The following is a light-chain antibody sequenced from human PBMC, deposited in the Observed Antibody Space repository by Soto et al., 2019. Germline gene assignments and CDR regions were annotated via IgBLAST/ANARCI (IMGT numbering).Light chain of an antibody. CDR2: EVS. J-gene: IGLJ3*02. CDR3: SSYTTTTRL. Sequence: QSALTQPASVSGSPGQSITISCTGTSSDISSNNYVSWFQQRPGKAPTLIIYEVSNRPSGVSNHFSGSKSGNTASLTISGLLPEDEAEYYCSSYTTTTRLFGGGTKLTVL. V-gene: IGLV2-14*01. CDR1: SSDISSNNY.